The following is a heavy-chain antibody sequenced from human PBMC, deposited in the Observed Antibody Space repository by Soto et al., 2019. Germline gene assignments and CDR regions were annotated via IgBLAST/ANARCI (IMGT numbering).Heavy chain of an antibody. J-gene: IGHJ4*02. CDR1: GYTFTSYA. Sequence: QVQLVQSGAEVKKPGASVKVSCKASGYTFTSYAMHWVRQAPGQRLEWMGWINAGNGNTKYSQKFQGRVTITRDTSASTAYMGLSSLRSEDTGVYYCARSIVVVTAADYWGQGTLVTVSS. D-gene: IGHD2-21*02. CDR2: INAGNGNT. V-gene: IGHV1-3*01. CDR3: ARSIVVVTAADY.